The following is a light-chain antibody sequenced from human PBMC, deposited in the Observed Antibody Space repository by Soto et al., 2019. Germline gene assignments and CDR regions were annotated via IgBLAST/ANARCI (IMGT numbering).Light chain of an antibody. CDR1: QSISSY. J-gene: IGKJ1*01. V-gene: IGKV1-39*01. CDR2: AAS. CDR3: QQSYSTLRT. Sequence: DIQMTQSPSSLSASVGDRVTITCRASQSISSYLNWYQQKPGKAPKLLIYAASSLQSGVPSRFSGSGSGTEFTLTISSLQPADFATYYCQQSYSTLRTFGQGTKVEIK.